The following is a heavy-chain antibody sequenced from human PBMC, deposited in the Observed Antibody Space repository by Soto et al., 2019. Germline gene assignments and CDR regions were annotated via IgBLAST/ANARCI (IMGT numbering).Heavy chain of an antibody. Sequence: SQTLSLTCAISGDSVSSNSAAWNWIRQSPSRGLEWLGRTYYRSKWYNDYAVSVKSRITINPDTSKNQFSLQLNSVTPEDTAVYYCASSVVVVPAAHHPYYYYYGMDVWGQGTTVTVPS. CDR3: ASSVVVVPAAHHPYYYYYGMDV. J-gene: IGHJ6*02. V-gene: IGHV6-1*01. D-gene: IGHD2-2*01. CDR2: TYYRSKWYN. CDR1: GDSVSSNSAA.